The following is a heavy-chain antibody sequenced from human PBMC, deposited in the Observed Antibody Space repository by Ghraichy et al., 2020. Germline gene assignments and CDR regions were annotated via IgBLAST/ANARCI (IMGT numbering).Heavy chain of an antibody. Sequence: GESLNISCAASGFTFSSYAMSWVRQAPGKGLEWVSAISGSGGSTYYADSVKGRFTISRDNSKNTLYLQMNSLRAEDTAVYYCAITAYGGNSGRGMDVWGQGTTVTVSS. D-gene: IGHD4-23*01. J-gene: IGHJ6*02. CDR3: AITAYGGNSGRGMDV. V-gene: IGHV3-23*01. CDR2: ISGSGGST. CDR1: GFTFSSYA.